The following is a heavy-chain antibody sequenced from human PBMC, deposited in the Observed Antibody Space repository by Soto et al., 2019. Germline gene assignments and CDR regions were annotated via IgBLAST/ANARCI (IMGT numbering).Heavy chain of an antibody. CDR1: GFTFEDYA. CDR3: AKGRGALAVVSNWFDP. D-gene: IGHD6-19*01. V-gene: IGHV3-9*01. J-gene: IGHJ5*02. CDR2: INWNSGSV. Sequence: EVQLVESGGGLVQPGRSLRLSCAAFGFTFEDYAMHWIRQTPGKGLEWVAGINWNSGSVGYADSVKGRFTISRDNANNSLFLQMDRLTTEDTALYYCAKGRGALAVVSNWFDPWGQGTLVTVSS.